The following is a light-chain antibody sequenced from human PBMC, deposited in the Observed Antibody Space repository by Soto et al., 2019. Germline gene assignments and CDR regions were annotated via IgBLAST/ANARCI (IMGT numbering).Light chain of an antibody. CDR1: QSSGTW. CDR2: KTS. Sequence: DIQMTQSPSTLYASVGDRVTITCRASQSSGTWLAWYQQKPGKAPKLLVYKTSTLESRVPSRFSGRGSGTEVTLTLSRLQPDDFATYYCQQYGNYSPYSFGQGTKRVIK. V-gene: IGKV1-5*03. CDR3: QQYGNYSPYS. J-gene: IGKJ2*03.